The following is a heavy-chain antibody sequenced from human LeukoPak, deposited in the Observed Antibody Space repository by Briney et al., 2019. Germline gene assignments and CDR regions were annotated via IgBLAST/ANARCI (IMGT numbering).Heavy chain of an antibody. Sequence: SETLSLTCTVSGGSVSSGSYYWSWIRQPPGKGLEWIGYIYYSGSTNYNPSLKSRVTISVDTSKNQFSLKLSSVTAADTAVYYCARVSGTAIATWGQGTLVTVSS. CDR1: GGSVSSGSYY. V-gene: IGHV4-61*01. D-gene: IGHD5-18*01. CDR2: IYYSGST. J-gene: IGHJ4*02. CDR3: ARVSGTAIAT.